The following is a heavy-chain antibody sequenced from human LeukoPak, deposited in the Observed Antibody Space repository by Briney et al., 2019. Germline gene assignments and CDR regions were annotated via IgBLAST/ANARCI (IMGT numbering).Heavy chain of an antibody. CDR1: GGSFSGYY. CDR3: ARHYGP. D-gene: IGHD3-16*01. Sequence: SETLSLTCAVYGGSFSGYYWSWIRQPPGKGLEWIGSIYDSGSTYYNPSLKSRVTISVDTSKNQFSLKLNSVTAADTAVYYCARHYGPWGQGTLVAVSS. J-gene: IGHJ5*02. CDR2: IYDSGST. V-gene: IGHV4-34*01.